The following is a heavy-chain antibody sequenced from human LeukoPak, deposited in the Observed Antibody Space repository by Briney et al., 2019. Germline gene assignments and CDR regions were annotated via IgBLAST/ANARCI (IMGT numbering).Heavy chain of an antibody. Sequence: GGSLRLSCAASGFTFSNYWMSWVRQAPGKGLEWVANINKDGSEKYYVGSVKGRFTISRDNADNSLYLQMNSLRAEDTAVYYCARDRSSGRAFDIWGQGTMVTVSS. CDR3: ARDRSSGRAFDI. V-gene: IGHV3-7*03. CDR1: GFTFSNYW. CDR2: INKDGSEK. J-gene: IGHJ3*02. D-gene: IGHD3-22*01.